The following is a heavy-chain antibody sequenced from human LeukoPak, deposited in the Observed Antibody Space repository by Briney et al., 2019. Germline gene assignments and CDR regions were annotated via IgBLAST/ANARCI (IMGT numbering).Heavy chain of an antibody. V-gene: IGHV3-21*01. CDR2: ISSSSSYI. Sequence: GGSLRLSCAASGFTFSSYSMNWVRQAPGKGLEWVSSISSSSSYIYYADSVKGRFTISRDNAKNSLYLQMNSLRAEDTAVYYCARVDYGDPPYYFDYWGHGTLVTVSS. CDR3: ARVDYGDPPYYFDY. D-gene: IGHD4-17*01. J-gene: IGHJ4*01. CDR1: GFTFSSYS.